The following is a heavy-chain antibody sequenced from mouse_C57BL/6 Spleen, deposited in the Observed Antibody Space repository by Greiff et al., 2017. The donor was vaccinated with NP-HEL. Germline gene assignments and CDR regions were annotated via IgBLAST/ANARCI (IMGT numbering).Heavy chain of an antibody. V-gene: IGHV7-3*01. CDR2: IRNKANGYTT. Sequence: EVQRVESGGGLVQPGGSLSLSCAASGFTFTDYYMSWVRQPPGKALEWLGFIRNKANGYTTEYSASVKGRFTISRDNSQSILYLQMNALRAEDSATYYCARSPYYGNFDYWGQGTTLTVSS. CDR3: ARSPYYGNFDY. CDR1: GFTFTDYY. J-gene: IGHJ2*01. D-gene: IGHD1-1*01.